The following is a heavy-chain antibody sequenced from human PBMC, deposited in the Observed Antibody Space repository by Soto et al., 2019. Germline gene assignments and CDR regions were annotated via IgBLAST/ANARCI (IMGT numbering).Heavy chain of an antibody. Sequence: SETLSLTCTVSGGSISSYYWSWIRQPPGKGLEWIGYIYYSGSTNYNPSLKSRVTISVDTSKNQFSLKLSSVTAADTAVYYCARDRSINYYDSSGYRGVYYYYGMDVWGQGTTVTVS. CDR2: IYYSGST. D-gene: IGHD3-22*01. CDR1: GGSISSYY. CDR3: ARDRSINYYDSSGYRGVYYYYGMDV. V-gene: IGHV4-59*01. J-gene: IGHJ6*02.